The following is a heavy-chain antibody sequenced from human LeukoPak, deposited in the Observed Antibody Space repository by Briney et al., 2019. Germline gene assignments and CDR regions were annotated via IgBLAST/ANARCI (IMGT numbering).Heavy chain of an antibody. V-gene: IGHV3-23*01. CDR3: AKDRNYYDSSGYNSEYFQH. D-gene: IGHD3-22*01. CDR1: GFTFSSYA. CDR2: ISGSGGST. Sequence: GGSLRLSCAASGFTFSSYAMSWVRQAPGKGLEWVSAISGSGGSTYYADTVKGRFTISRDNSKNTLYLQMNSLRAEDTAVYYCAKDRNYYDSSGYNSEYFQHWGQGTLVTVSS. J-gene: IGHJ1*01.